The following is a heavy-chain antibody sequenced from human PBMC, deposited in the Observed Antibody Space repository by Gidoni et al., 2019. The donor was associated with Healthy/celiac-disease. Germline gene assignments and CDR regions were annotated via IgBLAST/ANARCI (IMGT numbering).Heavy chain of an antibody. V-gene: IGHV1-18*01. D-gene: IGHD5-18*01. CDR2: ISAYKGNT. Sequence: QVQLVQSGAEVQQPGASVKVSCQASGYTFNSYGISWVQQAPGHGLEWMGLISAYKGNTKYEKKIQGRVTVTTDTDPSTAYMELGRRRSDETAVYYCARERGAWIQPIDYWGQGTLVTVSS. CDR1: GYTFNSYG. J-gene: IGHJ4*02. CDR3: ARERGAWIQPIDY.